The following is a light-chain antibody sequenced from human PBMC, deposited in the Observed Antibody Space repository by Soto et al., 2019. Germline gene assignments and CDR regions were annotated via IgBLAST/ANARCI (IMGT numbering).Light chain of an antibody. V-gene: IGKV3-20*01. Sequence: IVLTHTPGSLSFSLGLGSTISRAASQSVSSSFLAWYQQKPGQAPRLLIYGTSSRATGIPDRFSGSGSGTDFTLTISGLEPEDFAVYSCQQYGSSPTFGGGTKVDIK. CDR2: GTS. CDR1: QSVSSSF. CDR3: QQYGSSPT. J-gene: IGKJ4*01.